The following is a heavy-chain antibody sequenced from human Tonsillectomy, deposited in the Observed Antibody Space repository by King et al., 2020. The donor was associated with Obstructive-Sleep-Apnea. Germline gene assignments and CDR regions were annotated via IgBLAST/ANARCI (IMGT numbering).Heavy chain of an antibody. V-gene: IGHV2-5*01. CDR2: IYWNDDK. CDR1: GFSLSPSGVG. Sequence: TLKESGPTLVKPTQTLTLTCTFSGFSLSPSGVGVGCIRQPPGKALEWLAFIYWNDDKRYIPSLKSRLTITKETSKNQVVLTMTNMDPVDTATYYCAHTPGIVATTRAFDYWGQGTLVTVSS. CDR3: AHTPGIVATTRAFDY. J-gene: IGHJ4*02. D-gene: IGHD5-12*01.